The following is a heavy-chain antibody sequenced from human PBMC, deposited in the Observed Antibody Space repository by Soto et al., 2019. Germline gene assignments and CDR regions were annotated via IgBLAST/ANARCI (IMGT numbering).Heavy chain of an antibody. V-gene: IGHV3-23*01. D-gene: IGHD3-3*01. CDR1: GFTFSSYA. CDR3: AKDREGITIFGVVISNWFDP. Sequence: PVGSLRLSCAASGFTFSSYAMSWVRQAPGKGLEWVSAISGSGGSTYYADSVKGRFTISRDNSKNTLYLQMNSLRAEDTAVYYCAKDREGITIFGVVISNWFDPWGQGTLVTVS. CDR2: ISGSGGST. J-gene: IGHJ5*02.